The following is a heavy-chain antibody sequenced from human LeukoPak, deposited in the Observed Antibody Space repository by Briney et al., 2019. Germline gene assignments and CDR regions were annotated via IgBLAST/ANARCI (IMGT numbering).Heavy chain of an antibody. Sequence: SETLSLTCAVSGASISGSYWSWIRQPPGKGLEWIGYMYYSGITNSSPSLKSRVTISLDTSKNQFSLRLRSVTAADTAVYYCARGGDNDEFDYWGQGTLVTVSS. CDR3: ARGGDNDEFDY. J-gene: IGHJ4*02. D-gene: IGHD5-24*01. CDR1: GASISGSY. V-gene: IGHV4-59*08. CDR2: MYYSGIT.